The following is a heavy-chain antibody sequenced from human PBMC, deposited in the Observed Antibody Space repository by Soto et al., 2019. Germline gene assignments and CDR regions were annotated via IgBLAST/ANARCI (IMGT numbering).Heavy chain of an antibody. CDR1: YGSTSSYS. V-gene: IGHV4-59*01. CDR2: IYYSGST. Sequence: SKNQSLTYTVSYGSTSSYSSRWMRQPPGKGLEWIGYIYYSGSTNYNPSLKSRVTISVDTSKNQFSLKLSSVTAADTAVYFCARSPVTTWNWFDPWGQGTLVTGSS. D-gene: IGHD4-4*01. J-gene: IGHJ5*02. CDR3: ARSPVTTWNWFDP.